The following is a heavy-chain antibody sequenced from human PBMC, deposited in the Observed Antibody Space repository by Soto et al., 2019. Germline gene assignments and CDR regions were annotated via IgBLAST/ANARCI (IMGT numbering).Heavy chain of an antibody. V-gene: IGHV3-23*01. CDR3: ARCPYSAYDFSYMDV. CDR2: ISGSGGST. CDR1: GFTFSSYA. D-gene: IGHD5-12*01. Sequence: GGSLRLSCAASGFTFSSYAMSWVRQAPGKGLEWVSTISGSGGSTYYADSVKGRFTISRDYSKNTLYLQMNSLRAEDTAVYYCARCPYSAYDFSYMDVWGKGTTVTVSS. J-gene: IGHJ6*03.